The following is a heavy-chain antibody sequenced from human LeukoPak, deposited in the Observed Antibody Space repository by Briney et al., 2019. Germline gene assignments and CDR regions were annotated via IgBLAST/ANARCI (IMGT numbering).Heavy chain of an antibody. CDR3: ARDRGNSHFDY. Sequence: PGGSLRVSCSASRFTFSNYVMHWVCQAPGKGLQWVAFIWFDGSNKYYADSVKGRFTISRDNSKNTLYLQINSLRAEDTAVYYCARDRGNSHFDYWGQGTLVTVSS. CDR2: IWFDGSNK. CDR1: RFTFSNYV. D-gene: IGHD3-10*01. J-gene: IGHJ4*02. V-gene: IGHV3-33*01.